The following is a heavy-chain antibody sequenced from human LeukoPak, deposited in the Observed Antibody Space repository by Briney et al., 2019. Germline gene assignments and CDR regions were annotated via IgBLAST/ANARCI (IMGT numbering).Heavy chain of an antibody. Sequence: PSETLSLTCTVSGGSISRSSYYWGGIRQPPGKGLEWIGSIDYSGSTYYNPSLKSRVTISVDTSKNQFSLKLSSVTAADTAVYYCARRGDSSGYHALFDYWGQGTLVTVSS. D-gene: IGHD3-22*01. V-gene: IGHV4-39*01. CDR3: ARRGDSSGYHALFDY. J-gene: IGHJ4*02. CDR2: IDYSGST. CDR1: GGSISRSSYY.